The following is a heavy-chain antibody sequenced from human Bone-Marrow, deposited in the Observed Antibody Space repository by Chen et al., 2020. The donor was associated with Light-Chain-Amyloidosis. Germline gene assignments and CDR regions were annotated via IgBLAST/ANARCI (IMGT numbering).Heavy chain of an antibody. V-gene: IGHV3-9*01. CDR3: ARPLLSGGPLHS. CDR1: GFTFDEYA. Sequence: EVQLVESGGGLVQPGRSLRLSCAASGFTFDEYAMHWGRQAPGKGLEWVSGISLMRGGIAYADSVKGRFTISRGDAKNSVYLQMNSLREEDTALYYCARPLLSGGPLHSWGQGTLVTVSS. D-gene: IGHD1-1*01. J-gene: IGHJ4*02. CDR2: ISLMRGGI.